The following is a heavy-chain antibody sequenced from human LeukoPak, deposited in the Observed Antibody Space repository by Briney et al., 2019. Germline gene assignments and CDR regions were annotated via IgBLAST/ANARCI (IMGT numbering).Heavy chain of an antibody. J-gene: IGHJ5*02. CDR1: GGSVGSGLNN. D-gene: IGHD2-15*01. V-gene: IGHV4-61*01. Sequence: TSETLSLTCTVSGGSVGSGLNNWSWIRQPPGKGLEWIGYISYTGGAIYNPSLRSRVTISIDWSTNQFSLTLGSVTAADTAVYYCATETECSGGTCYSYGWFDPWGQGTQVIVSS. CDR3: ATETECSGGTCYSYGWFDP. CDR2: ISYTGGA.